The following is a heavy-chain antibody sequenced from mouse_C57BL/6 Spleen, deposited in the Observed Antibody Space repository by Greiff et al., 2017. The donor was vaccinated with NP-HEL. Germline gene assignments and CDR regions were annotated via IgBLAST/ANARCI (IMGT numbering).Heavy chain of an antibody. D-gene: IGHD4-1*01. CDR2: IYPGDGDT. J-gene: IGHJ4*01. V-gene: IGHV1-82*01. CDR1: GYAFSSSW. Sequence: QVQLQQSGPELVKPGASVKISCKASGYAFSSSWMNWVKQRPGKGLEWIGRIYPGDGDTNYNGKFKGKATLTADKSSSTAYMQLSSLTSEDSAVYFCARNPLTGYYAMDYWGQGTSVTVSS. CDR3: ARNPLTGYYAMDY.